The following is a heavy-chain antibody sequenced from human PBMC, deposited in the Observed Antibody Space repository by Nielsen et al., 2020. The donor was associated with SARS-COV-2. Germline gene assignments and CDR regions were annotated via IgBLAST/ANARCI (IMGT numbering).Heavy chain of an antibody. CDR2: ISWNSGSI. V-gene: IGHV3-9*01. J-gene: IGHJ4*02. CDR1: GFTFDDYA. Sequence: GGSLRLSCAASGFTFDDYAMHWVRQAPGKGLEWVSGISWNSGSIGYADSVKGRFTISRDNAKNSLYLQMNSLRAEDTALYYCAKLKQLAYWGQGTLVTVSS. CDR3: AKLKQLAY. D-gene: IGHD6-6*01.